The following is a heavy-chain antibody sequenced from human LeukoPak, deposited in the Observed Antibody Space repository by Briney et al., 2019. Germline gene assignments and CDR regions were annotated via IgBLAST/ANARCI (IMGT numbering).Heavy chain of an antibody. D-gene: IGHD3-22*01. Sequence: SETLSLTCTVSGGSISSYYWSWIRQPPGKGLEWIGEINHSGSTNYNPSLKSRVTISVDTSKNQFSLKLSSVTAADTAVYYCARAHSYYDSSGYYPLWGQGTLVTVSS. CDR1: GGSISSYY. V-gene: IGHV4-34*01. CDR3: ARAHSYYDSSGYYPL. CDR2: INHSGST. J-gene: IGHJ4*02.